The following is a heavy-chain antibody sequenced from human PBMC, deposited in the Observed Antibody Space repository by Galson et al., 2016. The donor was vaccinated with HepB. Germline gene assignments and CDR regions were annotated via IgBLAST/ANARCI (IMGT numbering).Heavy chain of an antibody. J-gene: IGHJ4*02. D-gene: IGHD2-15*01. CDR3: AKQKSLVERPRGLRNSYYFDY. V-gene: IGHV3-23*01. CDR2: VSGTGGTT. Sequence: SLRLSCAASGFTFSSFAMSWVRQAPGKGLEWVSAVSGTGGTTYYADSVKGRFTISRDNSRNTLYLQMNSLRAGDTAIYYCAKQKSLVERPRGLRNSYYFDYWGQGTRVTASS. CDR1: GFTFSSFA.